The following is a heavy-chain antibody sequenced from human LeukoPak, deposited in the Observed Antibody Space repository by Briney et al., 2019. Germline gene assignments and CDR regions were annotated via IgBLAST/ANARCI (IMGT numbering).Heavy chain of an antibody. J-gene: IGHJ4*02. Sequence: GGSLRLSCAASGFTFSTYSMNWVRQAPGKGLEWVSYISSSSSTIYYADSVKGRFTISRDNAKNSLYLQMSSLRDEDSAVYYCARGSGNEIDYWGQGTLVTVSS. D-gene: IGHD1-14*01. CDR3: ARGSGNEIDY. CDR1: GFTFSTYS. V-gene: IGHV3-48*02. CDR2: ISSSSSTI.